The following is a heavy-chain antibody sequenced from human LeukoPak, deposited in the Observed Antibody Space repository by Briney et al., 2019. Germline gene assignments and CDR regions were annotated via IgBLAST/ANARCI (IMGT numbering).Heavy chain of an antibody. Sequence: SETLSLTCAVYGGSFSGYYWSWIRQPPGKGLEWIGEINHSGSTNYNPSLKSRVTISVDTSKNQFSLKLSSVTAADTAVYYCARGSSSWSYYYYGMDVWAKGPRSPSP. J-gene: IGHJ6*02. CDR2: INHSGST. D-gene: IGHD6-13*01. CDR1: GGSFSGYY. V-gene: IGHV4-34*01. CDR3: ARGSSSWSYYYYGMDV.